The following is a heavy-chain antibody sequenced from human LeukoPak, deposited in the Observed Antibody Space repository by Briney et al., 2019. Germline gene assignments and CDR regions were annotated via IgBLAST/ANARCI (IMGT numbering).Heavy chain of an antibody. CDR2: IKQDGSEK. CDR3: ARDSDIVATIPTKGYYYYMDA. CDR1: GFTFSSYW. J-gene: IGHJ6*03. Sequence: GGSLRLSCAASGFTFSSYWMSWVRQAPGKGLEWVANIKQDGSEKYYVDSVKGRFTISRDNAKNSLYLQMNSLRAEDTAVYYCARDSDIVATIPTKGYYYYMDAWGKGTTVTVSS. V-gene: IGHV3-7*01. D-gene: IGHD5-12*01.